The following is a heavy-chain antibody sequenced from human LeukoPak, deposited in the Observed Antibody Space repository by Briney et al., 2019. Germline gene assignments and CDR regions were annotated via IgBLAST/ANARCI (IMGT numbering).Heavy chain of an antibody. CDR2: IRYDGSNT. CDR3: ARGFFYYYDSSGYYYFDY. CDR1: EFTFSSYA. D-gene: IGHD3-22*01. V-gene: IGHV3-30*02. Sequence: GGSLRLSCAASEFTFSSYAMHWVRQAPDKGLEWVAFIRYDGSNTYYADSVKGRFTISRDNAKNSLYLQMNSLRAEDTAVYYCARGFFYYYDSSGYYYFDYWGQGTLVTVSS. J-gene: IGHJ4*02.